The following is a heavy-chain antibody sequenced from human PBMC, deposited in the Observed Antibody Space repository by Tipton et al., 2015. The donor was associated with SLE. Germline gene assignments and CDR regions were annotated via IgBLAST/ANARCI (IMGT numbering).Heavy chain of an antibody. CDR3: AGGRIAAAGYWYFDL. V-gene: IGHV4-59*11. CDR2: IYYSGST. D-gene: IGHD6-13*01. CDR1: GGSISSHY. Sequence: LRLSCTVSGGSISSHYWSWIRQPPGKGLEWIGYIYYSGSTNYNPSLKSRVTISVDTSKNQFSLKLSSVTAADTAVYYCAGGRIAAAGYWYFDLWGRGTLVTVSS. J-gene: IGHJ2*01.